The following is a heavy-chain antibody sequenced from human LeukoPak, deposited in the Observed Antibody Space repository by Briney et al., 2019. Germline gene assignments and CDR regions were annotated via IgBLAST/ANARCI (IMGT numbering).Heavy chain of an antibody. J-gene: IGHJ4*02. CDR1: GITLSNYG. Sequence: GGSLRLSCAVSGITLSNYGMSWVRQAPGKGLKWVAGISDSGGSTNYADSVKGRFTISRDNPKNTLYLQMTSLRAEDTAVYFCAKRGVVIRVILVGFHKEAYYFDSWGQGALVTVSS. D-gene: IGHD3-22*01. CDR2: ISDSGGST. V-gene: IGHV3-23*01. CDR3: AKRGVVIRVILVGFHKEAYYFDS.